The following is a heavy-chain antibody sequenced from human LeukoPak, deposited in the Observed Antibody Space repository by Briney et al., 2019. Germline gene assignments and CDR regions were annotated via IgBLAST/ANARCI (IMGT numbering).Heavy chain of an antibody. CDR2: IYYSGST. J-gene: IGHJ4*02. V-gene: IGHV4-59*08. D-gene: IGHD3-3*01. Sequence: SETLSLTCTVSGGSISSYYWSRVRQPPGKGLEWIGYIYYSGSTTYNPSLKSRVPTSSDTSKNKIALKLSSVTAADTPVYYCAGHGSYYDFWSGYPFDYWGQGTLVTVSS. CDR3: AGHGSYYDFWSGYPFDY. CDR1: GGSISSYY.